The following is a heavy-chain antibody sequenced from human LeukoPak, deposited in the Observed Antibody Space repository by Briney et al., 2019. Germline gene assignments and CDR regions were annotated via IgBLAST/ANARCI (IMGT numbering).Heavy chain of an antibody. D-gene: IGHD6-19*01. CDR1: GGSFSGYY. CDR2: INHSGSN. J-gene: IGHJ5*02. Sequence: SETLSLTCAVHGGSFSGYYWRWIRQPPGKGLEWVGEINHSGSNNYNPSLKSRVTISVDTSKNQFSLKLSSVTAADTAVYYCARGSGWSKGSWFHPWGQGTLVTVSS. V-gene: IGHV4-34*01. CDR3: ARGSGWSKGSWFHP.